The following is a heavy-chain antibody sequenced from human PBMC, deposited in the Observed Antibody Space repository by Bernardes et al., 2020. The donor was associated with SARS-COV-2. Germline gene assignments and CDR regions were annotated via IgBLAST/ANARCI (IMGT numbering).Heavy chain of an antibody. J-gene: IGHJ1*01. D-gene: IGHD2-2*01. CDR1: GFTFSDYY. V-gene: IGHV3-11*01. CDR3: ARDAYCSSTSCYGWYSSGWYVYFQH. Sequence: GWSLRLSCAASGFTFSDYYMSWIRQAPGKGLEWVSYISSSGSTIYYADSVKGRFTISRDNAKNSLYLQMNSLRAEDTAVYYCARDAYCSSTSCYGWYSSGWYVYFQHWGQGTLVTVSS. CDR2: ISSSGSTI.